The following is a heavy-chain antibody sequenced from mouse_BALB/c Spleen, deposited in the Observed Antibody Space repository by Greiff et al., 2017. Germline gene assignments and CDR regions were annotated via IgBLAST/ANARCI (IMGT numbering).Heavy chain of an antibody. D-gene: IGHD1-1*01. CDR2: INSNGGST. CDR3: ARDHYGSSYGYFDY. V-gene: IGHV5-6-3*01. CDR1: GFTFSSYG. Sequence: EVMLVESGGGLVQPGGSLKLSCAASGFTFSSYGMSWVRQTPDKRLELVATINSNGGSTYYPDSVKGRFTISRDNAKNTLYLQMSSLKSEDTAMYYCARDHYGSSYGYFDYWGQGTTLTVSS. J-gene: IGHJ2*01.